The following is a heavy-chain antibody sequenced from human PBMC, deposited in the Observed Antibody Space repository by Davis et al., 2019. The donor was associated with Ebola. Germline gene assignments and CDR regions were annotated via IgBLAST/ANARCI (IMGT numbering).Heavy chain of an antibody. V-gene: IGHV4-34*01. Sequence: SETLSLTCAVYGGSFSGYYWSWIRQPPGKGLEWIGEINHSGSTYYNPSLKSRVTISVDTSKNQFSLKLSSVTAADTAVYYCARLSRTYDYDILTGYSAKYYFDYWGQGTLVTVSS. J-gene: IGHJ4*02. CDR3: ARLSRTYDYDILTGYSAKYYFDY. CDR1: GGSFSGYY. CDR2: INHSGST. D-gene: IGHD3-9*01.